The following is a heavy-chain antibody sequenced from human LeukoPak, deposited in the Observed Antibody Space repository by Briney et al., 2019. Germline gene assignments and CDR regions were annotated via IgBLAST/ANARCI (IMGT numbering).Heavy chain of an antibody. D-gene: IGHD3-3*01. J-gene: IGHJ4*02. CDR1: GYTFTSYG. CDR3: AREPNTIFGVVDY. V-gene: IGHV1-2*02. Sequence: ASVKVSCKASGYTFTSYGISWVRQAPGQGLEWMGWINPNSGGTNYAQKFQGRVTMTRDTSISTAYMELSRLRSDDTAVYYCAREPNTIFGVVDYWGQGTLVTVSS. CDR2: INPNSGGT.